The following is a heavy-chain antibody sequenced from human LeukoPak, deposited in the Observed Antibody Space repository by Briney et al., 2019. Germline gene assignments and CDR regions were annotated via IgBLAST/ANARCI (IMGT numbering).Heavy chain of an antibody. CDR2: FDPEDGET. D-gene: IGHD3-22*01. Sequence: ASVKVSCKVSGYTLTELSMHWVRQAPGKGLEWMGGFDPEDGETFYAQKFQGRVTMTKDTSTDTAYMELSSLRSEDAAVYYCTTDYYYDSSGSYYTIDYWGQGTLVTVSS. CDR1: GYTLTELS. CDR3: TTDYYYDSSGSYYTIDY. V-gene: IGHV1-24*01. J-gene: IGHJ4*02.